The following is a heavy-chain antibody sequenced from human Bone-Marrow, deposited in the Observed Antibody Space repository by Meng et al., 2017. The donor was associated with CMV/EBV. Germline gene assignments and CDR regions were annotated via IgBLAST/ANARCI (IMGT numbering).Heavy chain of an antibody. CDR1: GFTFSSSG. D-gene: IGHD3-22*01. Sequence: KISCAASGFTFSSSGVHWVRQARGQRPEWIGWIVVGSGSTNYAQKFQERVTITRDMSTGTAYMELRSLRSEDTAVYYCATNPFSRYPYYYYGMDVWGQGTTVTVSS. V-gene: IGHV1-58*01. J-gene: IGHJ6*02. CDR2: IVVGSGST. CDR3: ATNPFSRYPYYYYGMDV.